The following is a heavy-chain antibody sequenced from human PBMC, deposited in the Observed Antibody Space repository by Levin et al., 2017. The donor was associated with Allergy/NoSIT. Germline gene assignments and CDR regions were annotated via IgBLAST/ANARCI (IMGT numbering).Heavy chain of an antibody. CDR2: INSDGSST. Sequence: PGGSLRLSCAASGFTFSSYWMHWVRQAPGKGLVWVSRINSDGSSTSYADSVKGRFTISRDNAKNTLYLQMNSLRAEDTAVYYCARDYHSAGYYDSSRYYGYWGQGTLVTVSS. CDR1: GFTFSSYW. D-gene: IGHD3-22*01. CDR3: ARDYHSAGYYDSSRYYGY. J-gene: IGHJ4*02. V-gene: IGHV3-74*01.